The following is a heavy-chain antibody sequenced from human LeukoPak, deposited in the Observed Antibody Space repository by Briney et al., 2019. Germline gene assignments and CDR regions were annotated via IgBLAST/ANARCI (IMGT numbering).Heavy chain of an antibody. V-gene: IGHV1-69*06. CDR2: IIPIFGTA. CDR1: GGTFSSYA. J-gene: IGHJ4*02. CDR3: ARAQVGATTDY. D-gene: IGHD1-26*01. Sequence: GASVKVSCKASGGTFSSYAISWVRQAPGQGLEWMGGIIPIFGTANYAQKFQGRVTITADKSTSTAYMELSSLRYEDTAVYYCARAQVGATTDYWGQGTLVTVSS.